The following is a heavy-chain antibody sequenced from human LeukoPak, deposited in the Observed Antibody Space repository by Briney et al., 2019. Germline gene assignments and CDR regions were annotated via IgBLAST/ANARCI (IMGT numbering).Heavy chain of an antibody. CDR3: ARVGRDCSSINCYWDDWFDP. CDR1: GYSFTSYG. CDR2: ISGSTGST. Sequence: GTSVKVSCKASGYSFTSYGITWVREAPGQGPEWMGWISGSTGSTHYAQNVQGRVTMTTDTSTSTAYMELRSLRSDDTAVYYCARVGRDCSSINCYWDDWFDPWGQGTLVIVSS. V-gene: IGHV1-18*01. D-gene: IGHD2-2*01. J-gene: IGHJ5*02.